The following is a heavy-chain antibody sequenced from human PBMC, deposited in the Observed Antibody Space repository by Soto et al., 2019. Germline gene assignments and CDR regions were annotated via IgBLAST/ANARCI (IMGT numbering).Heavy chain of an antibody. CDR2: IWYDGSNK. J-gene: IGHJ6*02. CDR1: GFTFSSYG. Sequence: QVQLVESGGGVVQPGRSLRLSCAASGFTFSSYGMHWVRQAPGKGLEWVAVIWYDGSNKYYADSVKGRFTISRDNSKNMLYLQXNSLRAEDTAVYYCARDRVWFGELSGHDYYYGMDVWGQGTTVTVSS. D-gene: IGHD3-10*01. CDR3: ARDRVWFGELSGHDYYYGMDV. V-gene: IGHV3-33*01.